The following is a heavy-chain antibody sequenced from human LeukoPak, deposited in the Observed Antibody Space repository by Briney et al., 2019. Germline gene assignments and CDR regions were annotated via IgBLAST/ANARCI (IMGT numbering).Heavy chain of an antibody. D-gene: IGHD3-22*01. V-gene: IGHV3-33*01. CDR2: IWYDGSNK. CDR1: GFLFRSYG. Sequence: AGTLTPTCVASGFLFRSYGMHPVRPAPGKGLEWVAVIWYDGSNKYYTDSVKGRFPISRDNSKNTLYLQMNSLRAEDTAVYYCARDGYYDSSGYYYRTDAFDIWAQGTMVTVSS. CDR3: ARDGYYDSSGYYYRTDAFDI. J-gene: IGHJ3*02.